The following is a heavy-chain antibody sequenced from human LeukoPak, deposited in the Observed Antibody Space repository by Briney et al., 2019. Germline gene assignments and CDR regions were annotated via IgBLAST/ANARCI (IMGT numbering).Heavy chain of an antibody. CDR1: GFTFSSYS. J-gene: IGHJ4*02. CDR3: ARGSGGY. V-gene: IGHV3-48*02. CDR2: ISSSSSSI. D-gene: IGHD1-14*01. Sequence: GGSLRLSCAASGFTFSSYSMNWVRQAPGKGLEWASYISSSSSSISYADSVKGRFTISRDNAKNSLYLQINSLRDEDTAVYYCARGSGGYWGQGTLVTVSS.